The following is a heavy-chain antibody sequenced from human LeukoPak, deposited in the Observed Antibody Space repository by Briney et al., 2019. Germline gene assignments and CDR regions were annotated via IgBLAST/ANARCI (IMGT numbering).Heavy chain of an antibody. Sequence: SETLSLTCAVYGGSFSGYYWSWIRQPPGKGLEWIGEINHSGSTNYNPSLSSRVTISVDTSKNQFSLKLSSVTAADTVVYYWARVRFLEWLLTVFGWFDPWGQGTLVTVSS. D-gene: IGHD3-3*01. V-gene: IGHV4-34*01. J-gene: IGHJ5*02. CDR2: INHSGST. CDR3: ARVRFLEWLLTVFGWFDP. CDR1: GGSFSGYY.